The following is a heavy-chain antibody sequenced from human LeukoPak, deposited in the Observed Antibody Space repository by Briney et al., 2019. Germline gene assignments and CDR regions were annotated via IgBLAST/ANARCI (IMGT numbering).Heavy chain of an antibody. CDR2: ISSSSSYI. D-gene: IGHD3-10*01. V-gene: IGHV3-21*01. CDR3: ASPYGSGRTYYYNAMDV. Sequence: PGGSLRLSCAASGFTFSSYSMNWVRQAPGKGLEWVSSISSSSSYIYYADSVKGRFTISRDNAKKSLYLQMNSLRDEDTAVYYCASPYGSGRTYYYNAMDVWGQGTTVTVSS. CDR1: GFTFSSYS. J-gene: IGHJ6*02.